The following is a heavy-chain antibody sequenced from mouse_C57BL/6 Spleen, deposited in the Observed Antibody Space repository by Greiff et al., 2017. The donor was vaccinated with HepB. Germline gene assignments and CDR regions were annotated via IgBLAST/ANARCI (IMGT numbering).Heavy chain of an antibody. D-gene: IGHD1-1*01. V-gene: IGHV1-82*01. CDR1: GYAFSSSW. Sequence: VKLVESGPELVKPGASVKISCKASGYAFSSSWMNWVKQRPGKGLEWIGRIYPGDGDTNYNGKFKGKATLTADKSSSTAYMQLSSLTSEDSAVYFCARFYYYGSSSYYYAMDDWGQGTSVTVSS. CDR3: ARFYYYGSSSYYYAMDD. J-gene: IGHJ4*01. CDR2: IYPGDGDT.